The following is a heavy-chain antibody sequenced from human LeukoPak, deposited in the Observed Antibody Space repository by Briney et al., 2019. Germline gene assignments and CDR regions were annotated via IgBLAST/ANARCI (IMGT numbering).Heavy chain of an antibody. J-gene: IGHJ4*02. CDR2: IHKAGTES. CDR3: ARVGTWELQRVFEY. V-gene: IGHV3-7*01. D-gene: IGHD1-26*01. CDR1: GFTFTDYW. Sequence: GGSLRLSCAASGFTFTDYWMTWVRQVPGKGLEWVANIHKAGTESYYVDSVRGRFAISRDNAKNSLYLQLSSLRVDDTAVYYCARVGTWELQRVFEYWGQGTLVTVSS.